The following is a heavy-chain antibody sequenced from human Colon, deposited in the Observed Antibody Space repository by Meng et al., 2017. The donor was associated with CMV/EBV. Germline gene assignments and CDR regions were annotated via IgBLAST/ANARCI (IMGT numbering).Heavy chain of an antibody. Sequence: GGSLRLSCAASGFTPKTYAMTWVRQAPGKGLEGVSSISGDGRSTWYADSVKGRFTISRDNSKNTLDLHMNSLRAEDTAVYYCARVMSRAIINYYYYGMDVWGQGTTVTVSS. CDR1: GFTPKTYA. CDR3: ARVMSRAIINYYYYGMDV. CDR2: ISGDGRST. J-gene: IGHJ6*02. D-gene: IGHD3-10*01. V-gene: IGHV3-23*01.